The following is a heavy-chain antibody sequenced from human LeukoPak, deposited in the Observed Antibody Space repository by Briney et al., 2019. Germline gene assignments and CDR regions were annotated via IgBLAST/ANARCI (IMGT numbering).Heavy chain of an antibody. CDR2: INPSSGGT. CDR1: GYTFTDYY. CDR3: ARDLRYSSGWSASGMDV. D-gene: IGHD6-19*01. V-gene: IGHV1-2*02. Sequence: ASVKVSCKASGYTFTDYYMHWVRQAPGQGLEWMGWINPSSGGTNYAQKFQGRVTLTGDSSINTAYMDMSGLRFDDTAVYYCARDLRYSSGWSASGMDVWGKGTTVTISS. J-gene: IGHJ6*03.